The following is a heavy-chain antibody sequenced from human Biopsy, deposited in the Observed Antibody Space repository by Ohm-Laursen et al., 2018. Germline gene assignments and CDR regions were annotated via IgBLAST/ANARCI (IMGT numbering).Heavy chain of an antibody. CDR2: IYYTGST. Sequence: SETLSLTCTVSGGSISSYYWSWIRQPPGKGLEWIGYIYYTGSTNHNPSLKSRVTITVDTSMTHLSLKLTFVTAADTAVYYCARHAPSYSGSYWRYFDLWGRGTLVTVSS. D-gene: IGHD1-26*01. CDR1: GGSISSYY. V-gene: IGHV4-59*08. J-gene: IGHJ2*01. CDR3: ARHAPSYSGSYWRYFDL.